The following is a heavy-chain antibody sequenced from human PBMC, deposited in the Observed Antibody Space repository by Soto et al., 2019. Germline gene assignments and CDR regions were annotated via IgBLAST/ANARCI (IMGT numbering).Heavy chain of an antibody. Sequence: QVQLQESGPGLVKPSQTLSLTCTVSGVSLSSGDYYWSWIRQPPGKGLEWIVYIYYSGCTYYNPCLTILVTRSVDTSKNPFALKLSSVNAADTAVYYCARDGVSCCPDYWGQGTLVTVYS. CDR3: ARDGVSCCPDY. CDR1: GVSLSSGDYY. J-gene: IGHJ4*02. CDR2: IYYSGCT. V-gene: IGHV4-30-4*01. D-gene: IGHD2-2*01.